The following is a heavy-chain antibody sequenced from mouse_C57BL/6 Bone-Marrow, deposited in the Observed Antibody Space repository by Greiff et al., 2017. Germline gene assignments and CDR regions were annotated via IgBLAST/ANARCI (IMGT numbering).Heavy chain of an antibody. J-gene: IGHJ2*01. CDR2: IDPENGDP. Sequence: VQLQQSGAELVRPGASVKLSCTASGFNIKDDYMHWVKQRPEQGLEWIGWIDPENGDPEYASKFQGKATITADTSSNTAYLQLSSLTSEDTAVYYCTPTTVVDFDYWGQGTTLTVSS. CDR1: GFNIKDDY. CDR3: TPTTVVDFDY. D-gene: IGHD1-1*01. V-gene: IGHV14-4*01.